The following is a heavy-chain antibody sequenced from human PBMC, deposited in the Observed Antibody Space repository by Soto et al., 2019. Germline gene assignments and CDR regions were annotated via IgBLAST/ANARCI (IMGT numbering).Heavy chain of an antibody. V-gene: IGHV3-74*01. Sequence: EVQLVESGGGLVQPGGSLRLSCAASGFTFSSYWMHWVRQAPGKGLVWVSRIDSDGSNTNYADSVKGRFTISRDNAKNTLYLQMNSLSAEDTAVYYCARRGAAAAVDYWGQGTLVTVSS. CDR1: GFTFSSYW. CDR3: ARRGAAAAVDY. D-gene: IGHD6-13*01. CDR2: IDSDGSNT. J-gene: IGHJ4*02.